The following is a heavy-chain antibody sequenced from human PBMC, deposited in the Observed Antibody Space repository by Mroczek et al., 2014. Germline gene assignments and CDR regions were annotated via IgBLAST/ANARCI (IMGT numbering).Heavy chain of an antibody. J-gene: IGHJ3*02. CDR3: ARVSPWFGDAFDI. V-gene: IGHV3-13*01. CDR2: IGTAGDT. Sequence: VQLVESGGGLVQPGGSPRLSCAASGFTFSSYDMHWVRQATGKGLEWVSAIGTAGDTYYPGSVKGRFTISRENAKNSLYLQMNSLRAGDTAVYYCARVSPWFGDAFDIWGQGTMVTVSS. CDR1: GFTFSSYD. D-gene: IGHD3-16*01.